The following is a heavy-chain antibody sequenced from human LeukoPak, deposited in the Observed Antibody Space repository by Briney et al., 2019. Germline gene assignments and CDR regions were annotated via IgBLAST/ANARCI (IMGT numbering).Heavy chain of an antibody. D-gene: IGHD2-21*01. CDR2: IYYSGST. V-gene: IGHV4-39*01. CDR3: ARPVSAYCGGDCSDY. CDR1: GGSISSSSYY. Sequence: SETLSLTCTVSGGSISSSSYYWGWIRQPPGKGLEWIGSIYYSGSTYYNPSLKSRVTISVDTSKNQFSLKLSSVTAADTAVYYCARPVSAYCGGDCSDYWGQGTLSPSPQ. J-gene: IGHJ4*02.